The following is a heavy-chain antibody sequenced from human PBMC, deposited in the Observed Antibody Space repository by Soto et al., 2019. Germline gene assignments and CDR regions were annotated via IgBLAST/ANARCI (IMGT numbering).Heavy chain of an antibody. D-gene: IGHD1-1*01. Sequence: PGGSLRLSCAASGFTFSTFWMCWVRQAPGKGLEWVANIKQDGSETYYVDSVKGRFTISGDNAKNSLYLQMNSLRAEDTAVYYCARDSGTSDYWGQGTLVTVSS. CDR2: IKQDGSET. CDR3: ARDSGTSDY. J-gene: IGHJ4*02. V-gene: IGHV3-7*01. CDR1: GFTFSTFW.